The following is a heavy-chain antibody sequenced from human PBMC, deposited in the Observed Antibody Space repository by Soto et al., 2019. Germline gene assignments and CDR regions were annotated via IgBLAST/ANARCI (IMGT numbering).Heavy chain of an antibody. CDR3: ARDYGSGSYDY. V-gene: IGHV4-39*02. Sequence: SETLSLTCTVSGGSISSSSYYWGWIRQPPGKGLEWIGSIYYSGSTYYNPSLKSRVTISVDTSKNQFSLKLSSVTAADTAVYYCARDYGSGSYDYWGQGTLVT. D-gene: IGHD3-10*01. CDR1: GGSISSSSYY. CDR2: IYYSGST. J-gene: IGHJ4*02.